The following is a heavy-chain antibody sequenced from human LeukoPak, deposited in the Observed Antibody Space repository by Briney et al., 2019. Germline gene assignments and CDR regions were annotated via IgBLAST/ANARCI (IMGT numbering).Heavy chain of an antibody. CDR2: ISSSSSTI. Sequence: PGGSLRLSCAASGFTFSSYEMNWVRQAPGKGLEWVSYISSSSSTIYYADSVKGRFTISRDNAKNSLYLQMNSLRAEDTAVYYCARAGELGSGWYFDCWGQGTLVTVSS. CDR3: ARAGELGSGWYFDC. CDR1: GFTFSSYE. V-gene: IGHV3-48*03. D-gene: IGHD6-19*01. J-gene: IGHJ4*02.